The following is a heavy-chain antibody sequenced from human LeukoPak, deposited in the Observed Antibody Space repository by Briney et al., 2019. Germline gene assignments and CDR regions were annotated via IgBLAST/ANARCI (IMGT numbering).Heavy chain of an antibody. J-gene: IGHJ4*02. CDR1: GFTVSSNY. D-gene: IGHD4-17*01. CDR2: IYSGGST. V-gene: IGHV3-53*01. Sequence: GGSLRLSCAASGFTVSSNYMSWVRQAPGKGLEWVSVIYSGGSTYYADSVKGRFTISRDNSTNTLYLQMNSLRAEDTPVYYCARGSNYGDYDYWGQGTLVTVSS. CDR3: ARGSNYGDYDY.